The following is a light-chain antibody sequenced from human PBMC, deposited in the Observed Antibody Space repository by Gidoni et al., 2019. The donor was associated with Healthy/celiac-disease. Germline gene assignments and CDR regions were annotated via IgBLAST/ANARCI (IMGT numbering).Light chain of an antibody. CDR1: QDISNY. CDR2: DAS. J-gene: IGKJ4*01. CDR3: QQYDNLPV. V-gene: IGKV1-33*01. Sequence: IQMTQSPSSLSASVGDRVTITCQASQDISNYLNWYQQKPGKAPKLLIYDASNLETGVPSRFSGGGSGTDFTFTISILQPEDIATYYCQQYDNLPVFGGXTKVEIK.